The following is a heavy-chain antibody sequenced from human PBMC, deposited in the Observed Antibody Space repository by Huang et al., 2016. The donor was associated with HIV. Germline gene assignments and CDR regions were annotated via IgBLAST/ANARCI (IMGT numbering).Heavy chain of an antibody. Sequence: QVQLVESGGGLVKPGGSLRLSCAASGFTFSDYYMSWIRQTPGKGLGLISYISSSDKSIYYADSVKGRFTISRDDAKNSLYLQMNSLRADDTAVYYCARRSAFYRLDYWGQGTLVTVSS. V-gene: IGHV3-11*01. CDR2: ISSSDKSI. D-gene: IGHD3-10*01. CDR1: GFTFSDYY. CDR3: ARRSAFYRLDY. J-gene: IGHJ4*02.